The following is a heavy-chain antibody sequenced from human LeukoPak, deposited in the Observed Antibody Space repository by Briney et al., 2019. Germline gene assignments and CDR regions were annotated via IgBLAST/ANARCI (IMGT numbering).Heavy chain of an antibody. CDR2: ISSSSSYI. CDR1: GFTFSSYS. J-gene: IGHJ4*02. CDR3: ARRTGMTLPGWLRVVDF. D-gene: IGHD6-19*01. Sequence: GGSLRLSCAASGFTFSSYSMNWVRQAPGKGLEWVSSISSSSSYIYYADSVKGRFTISRDNAKNSLYLQMNSLRDEDTAVYYCARRTGMTLPGWLRVVDFWGQGTLVTVSS. V-gene: IGHV3-21*04.